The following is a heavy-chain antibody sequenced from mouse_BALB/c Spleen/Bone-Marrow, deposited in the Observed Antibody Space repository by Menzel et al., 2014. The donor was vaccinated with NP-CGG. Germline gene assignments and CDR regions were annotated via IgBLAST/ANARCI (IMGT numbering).Heavy chain of an antibody. CDR1: GYTFTDYE. J-gene: IGHJ4*01. D-gene: IGHD2-4*01. CDR3: TRGGLRHYAMDY. V-gene: IGHV1-15*01. Sequence: VKLLESGAELVRPGASVKLSCKALGYTFTDYEMHRVKQTPEHGLEWIGAIHPGSGGTAYNQKFKGKATLTADKSSSTAYMELSSLTSEDSAVYYCTRGGLRHYAMDYWGQGTSVTVSS. CDR2: IHPGSGGT.